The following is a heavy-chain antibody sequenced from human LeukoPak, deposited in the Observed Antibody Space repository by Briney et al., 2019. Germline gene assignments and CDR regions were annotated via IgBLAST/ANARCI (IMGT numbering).Heavy chain of an antibody. Sequence: ASVKVSCKASGYTFTSYAMNWVRQAPGQGLEWMGWINTNTGNPTYAQGFTGRFVFSLDTSVSTAYLQISSLKAEDTAVYYCARDLVVVVAATPGGDAFDIWGQGTMVTVSS. J-gene: IGHJ3*02. CDR3: ARDLVVVVAATPGGDAFDI. D-gene: IGHD2-15*01. V-gene: IGHV7-4-1*02. CDR1: GYTFTSYA. CDR2: INTNTGNP.